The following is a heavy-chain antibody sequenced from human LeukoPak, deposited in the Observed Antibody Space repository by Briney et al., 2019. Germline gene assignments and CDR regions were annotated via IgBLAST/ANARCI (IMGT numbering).Heavy chain of an antibody. CDR2: SHYSGNT. V-gene: IGHV4-59*08. CDR1: GGSISSYY. CDR3: ASYSDYSRAFDY. D-gene: IGHD4-11*01. Sequence: PSETLSLTCPVSGGSISSYYWSWIRQPPGKGLEWFGYSHYSGNTYYNPSLKSRVTISVDTSKNQFSLKLNSVTAADTAVYYCASYSDYSRAFDYWGQGTLVTVSS. J-gene: IGHJ4*02.